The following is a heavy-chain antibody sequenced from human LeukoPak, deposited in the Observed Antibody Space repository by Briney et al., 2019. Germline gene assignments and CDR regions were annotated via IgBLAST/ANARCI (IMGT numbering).Heavy chain of an antibody. V-gene: IGHV3-7*03. D-gene: IGHD1-26*01. J-gene: IGHJ4*02. Sequence: GGSLRLSCAASGFTFSSYWTSWVRQAPGKGLEWVANIKQDGSEKYYVDSVKGRFTISRDNAKNSLYLQMNSLRADDTAVYYCVKDSPPRYSGSPPAYWGQGTLVTVSS. CDR2: IKQDGSEK. CDR3: VKDSPPRYSGSPPAY. CDR1: GFTFSSYW.